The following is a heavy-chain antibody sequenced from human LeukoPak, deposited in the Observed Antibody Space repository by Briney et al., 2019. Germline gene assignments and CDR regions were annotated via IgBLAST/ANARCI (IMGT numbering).Heavy chain of an antibody. V-gene: IGHV3-23*01. CDR3: AKSAQYSIPYYFDY. J-gene: IGHJ4*02. CDR2: ISGSGDTT. D-gene: IGHD4-11*01. CDR1: GFTFGSYA. Sequence: GGSLRLSCAASGFTFGSYAMNWVRQAPGKGLEWVSTISGSGDTTYYADSGRGRFTISRDNSKDTLSLQMNSRRAEDTAIYYCAKSAQYSIPYYFDYWGQGTLVTVSS.